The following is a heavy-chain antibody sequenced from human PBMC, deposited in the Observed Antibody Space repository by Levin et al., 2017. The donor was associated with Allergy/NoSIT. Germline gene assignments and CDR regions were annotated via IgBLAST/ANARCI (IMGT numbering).Heavy chain of an antibody. J-gene: IGHJ4*02. Sequence: GESLKISCVASGFTFYFYGMHWVRQAPGKGLEWVAVISFDGDNQDYADSVKGRFTISRDNSKSTLFLQLDSLSAEDTAVYYCAKPPKSRSGRDHGYFDYWGQGTLVTVSP. V-gene: IGHV3-30*18. CDR1: GFTFYFYG. CDR3: AKPPKSRSGRDHGYFDY. D-gene: IGHD6-19*01. CDR2: ISFDGDNQ.